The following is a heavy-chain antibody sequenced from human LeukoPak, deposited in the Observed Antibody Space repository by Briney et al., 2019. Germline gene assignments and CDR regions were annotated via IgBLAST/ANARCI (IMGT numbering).Heavy chain of an antibody. V-gene: IGHV3-53*01. CDR3: ARAYNYGSGSYYDYYYYYMDV. Sequence: GGSLRLSCVVTGFIVSSNYMSWVRQAPGKGLEWVSVIYSGGSTYYADSVKGRFTISRDNAKNSLYLQMNSLRAEDTAVYYCARAYNYGSGSYYDYYYYYMDVWGKGTTVTVSS. CDR1: GFIVSSNY. D-gene: IGHD3-10*01. J-gene: IGHJ6*03. CDR2: IYSGGST.